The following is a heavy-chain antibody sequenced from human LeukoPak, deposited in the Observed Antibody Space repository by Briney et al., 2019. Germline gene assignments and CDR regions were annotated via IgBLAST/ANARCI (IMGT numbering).Heavy chain of an antibody. J-gene: IGHJ6*03. Sequence: SETLSLTCTVSGGSISSSSYYWGWIRQPPGKGLEWIGNMYYSGSTYYNPSLKSRVTISVDTSKNQFSLKVISVTAADTAVYYCARVAKHFRGGLSFYYMDVWGKGTTVTISS. CDR2: MYYSGST. CDR3: ARVAKHFRGGLSFYYMDV. V-gene: IGHV4-39*07. D-gene: IGHD3-10*01. CDR1: GGSISSSSYY.